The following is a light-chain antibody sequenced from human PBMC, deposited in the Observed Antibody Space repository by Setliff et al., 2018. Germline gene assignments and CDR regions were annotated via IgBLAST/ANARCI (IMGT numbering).Light chain of an antibody. J-gene: IGLJ1*01. V-gene: IGLV2-18*02. CDR2: EVN. Sequence: QSALTQPPSVSGSLGQSVAISCVGTFSDIGTYDRVSWYQQFPGTAPRLIIFEVNNRPLGVPDRFSGSKSGYTASLTISGLRTEDEADYYCSSHTTGSTPYVFGPGTKGTVL. CDR3: SSHTTGSTPYV. CDR1: FSDIGTYDR.